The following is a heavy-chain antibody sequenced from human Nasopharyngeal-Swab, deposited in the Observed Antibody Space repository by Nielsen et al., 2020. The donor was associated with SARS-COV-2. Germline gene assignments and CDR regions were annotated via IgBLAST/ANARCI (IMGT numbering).Heavy chain of an antibody. CDR3: ARGID. Sequence: GGSLRLSCAASGFTFSSYSLNWVRQAPGKGLEWVSYISSTSTIYHADSVKGRFTISRDNAKNSLYLQMNSLRAEDTAVYYCARGIDWGQGTLVTVSS. J-gene: IGHJ4*02. CDR1: GFTFSSYS. V-gene: IGHV3-48*04. CDR2: ISSTSTI.